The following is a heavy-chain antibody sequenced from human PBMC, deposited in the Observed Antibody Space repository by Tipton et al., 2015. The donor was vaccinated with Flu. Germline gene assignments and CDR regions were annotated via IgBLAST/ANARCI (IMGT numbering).Heavy chain of an antibody. V-gene: IGHV4-34*01. D-gene: IGHD5-18*01. J-gene: IGHJ6*02. Sequence: TLSLTCAVYGGSFSGYYWSWIRQPPGKGLEWIGEINHSGSTDYNPSLKSRVIISVDTSKNQFSLKLSSVTAADTAVYYCARGHTAMVGSLYYYGMDVWGQGTTVTVSS. CDR1: GGSFSGYY. CDR3: ARGHTAMVGSLYYYGMDV. CDR2: INHSGST.